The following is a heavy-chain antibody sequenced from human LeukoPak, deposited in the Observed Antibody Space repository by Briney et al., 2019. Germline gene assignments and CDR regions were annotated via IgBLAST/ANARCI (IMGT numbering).Heavy chain of an antibody. CDR3: ARAHSYSSGWYA. D-gene: IGHD6-19*01. J-gene: IGHJ4*02. CDR2: INHSGST. V-gene: IGHV4-34*01. Sequence: SETLSLTCAVYGGSFSGYYWSWIRQPPGKGLEWIGEINHSGSTNYNPSLKSRVTISVDTSKNQFSLKLSSVTAADTVVYYCARAHSYSSGWYAWGQGTLVTVSS. CDR1: GGSFSGYY.